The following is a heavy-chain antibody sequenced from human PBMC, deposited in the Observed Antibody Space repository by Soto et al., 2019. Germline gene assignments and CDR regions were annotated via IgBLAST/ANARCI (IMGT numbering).Heavy chain of an antibody. CDR3: ARAERYYYDSSAFDY. D-gene: IGHD3-22*01. Sequence: GGSLRLSCAASGFTCSSYGMHWVRQAPGKGLEWVAVISYDGSNKYYADSVKGRFTISRDNSKNTLYLQMNSLRAEDTAVYYCARAERYYYDSSAFDYWGQGTLVTVSS. J-gene: IGHJ4*02. V-gene: IGHV3-30*03. CDR2: ISYDGSNK. CDR1: GFTCSSYG.